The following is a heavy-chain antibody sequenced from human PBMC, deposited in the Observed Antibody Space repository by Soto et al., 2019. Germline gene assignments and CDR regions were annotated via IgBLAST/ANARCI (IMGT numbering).Heavy chain of an antibody. D-gene: IGHD3-22*01. V-gene: IGHV4-31*03. Sequence: SETLSLTCTVSGGSISSGGYYWSWIRQHPGKGLEWIGYIYYSGSTYYNPSLKSRVTISVDTSKNQFSLKLSSVTAADTAVYYCARDTTEYYYDSSGPDWGQGTLVTVSS. CDR1: GGSISSGGYY. CDR2: IYYSGST. J-gene: IGHJ4*02. CDR3: ARDTTEYYYDSSGPD.